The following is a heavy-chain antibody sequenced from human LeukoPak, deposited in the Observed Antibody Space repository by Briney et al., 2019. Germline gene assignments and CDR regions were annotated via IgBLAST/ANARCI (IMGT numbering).Heavy chain of an antibody. J-gene: IGHJ4*02. Sequence: SETLSLTCTVSGGSISSSSYYWGWIRQPPGKGLEWIGTIHYSGSTYYNPSLRSRVTMSVDTSKNQFSLKLSSVTAADTAVYYCATSPQYGGYLGQGTLVTVSS. CDR3: ATSPQYGGY. D-gene: IGHD4-23*01. CDR1: GGSISSSSYY. CDR2: IHYSGST. V-gene: IGHV4-39*01.